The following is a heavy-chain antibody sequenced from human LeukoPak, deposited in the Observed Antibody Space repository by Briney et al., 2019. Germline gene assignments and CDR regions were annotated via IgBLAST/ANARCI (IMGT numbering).Heavy chain of an antibody. CDR1: GFTFISYC. V-gene: IGHV3-30*04. CDR2: ISTKGSNI. Sequence: GGSLRLSCAAAGFTFISYCMHWVRQAPGKGLEWLAYISTKGSNIYFADSVKGRFTPSRDNSTNTLYLQMNSLRTAHTAVYYCATSGDGSNPFWYWGQGTLVTASS. CDR3: ATSGDGSNPFWY. J-gene: IGHJ4*02. D-gene: IGHD5-24*01.